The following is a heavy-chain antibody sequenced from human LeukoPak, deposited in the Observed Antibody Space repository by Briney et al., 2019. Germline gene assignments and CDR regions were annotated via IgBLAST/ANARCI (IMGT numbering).Heavy chain of an antibody. J-gene: IGHJ4*02. CDR3: AKMDTAMVPGY. CDR2: INPNSGGT. Sequence: VASVKVSCKASGYTFTSYGISWVRQAPGQGLEWMGWINPNSGGTNYAQKFQGRVTMTRDTSISTAYMELSRLRSDDTAVYYCAKMDTAMVPGYWGQGTLVTVSS. D-gene: IGHD5-18*01. V-gene: IGHV1-2*02. CDR1: GYTFTSYG.